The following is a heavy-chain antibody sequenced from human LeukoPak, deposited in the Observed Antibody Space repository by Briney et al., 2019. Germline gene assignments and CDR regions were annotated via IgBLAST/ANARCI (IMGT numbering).Heavy chain of an antibody. V-gene: IGHV1-69*05. D-gene: IGHD6-19*01. J-gene: IGHJ4*02. CDR2: IIPIFGTA. CDR3: AREQGSGWYKQSAIYFDY. Sequence: ASVKVSCKASGGTFSSYAISWVRQAPGQGLEWMGGIIPIFGTANYAQKFQGRVTITTDESTSTAYMELSSLRSEDTAVYYCAREQGSGWYKQSAIYFDYWGQGTLVTVSS. CDR1: GGTFSSYA.